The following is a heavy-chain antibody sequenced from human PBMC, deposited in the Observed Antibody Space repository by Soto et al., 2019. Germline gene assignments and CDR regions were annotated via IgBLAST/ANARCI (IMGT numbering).Heavy chain of an antibody. CDR3: AKDLRGSTSTARIDY. J-gene: IGHJ4*02. Sequence: GGSLRLSCAASGFTFSSYAMSWVRQAPGKGLEWVSSISSSGDGTYYADSVKGRFTISRYNSGNTLFLQMDSLRAEDTAIYYCAKDLRGSTSTARIDYWGQGTLVTVSS. CDR2: ISSSGDGT. D-gene: IGHD1-26*01. CDR1: GFTFSSYA. V-gene: IGHV3-23*01.